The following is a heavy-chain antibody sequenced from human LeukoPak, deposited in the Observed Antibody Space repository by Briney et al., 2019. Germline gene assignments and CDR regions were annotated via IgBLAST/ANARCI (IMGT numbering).Heavy chain of an antibody. Sequence: SETLSLTCAVYGGSFSGYYWSWIRQPPGKGLEWIGEINHSGSTNYNPSLKSRVTISVDTSKNQFSLKLSSVTAADTAVYYCARGGLYYDYAWGSYRYTPLYFDYWGQGTLVTVSS. CDR1: GGSFSGYY. J-gene: IGHJ4*02. CDR2: INHSGST. CDR3: ARGGLYYDYAWGSYRYTPLYFDY. D-gene: IGHD3-16*02. V-gene: IGHV4-34*01.